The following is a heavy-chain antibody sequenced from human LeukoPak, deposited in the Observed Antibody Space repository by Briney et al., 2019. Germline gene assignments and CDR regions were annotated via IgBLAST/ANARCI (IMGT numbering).Heavy chain of an antibody. V-gene: IGHV3-74*01. Sequence: GGSLRLSCAASGFTFDDYAMHWVRQAPGKGLVWVSRINSDGSSTSYADSVKGRFTISRDNAKNTLYLQMNSLRAEDTAVYYCAREGAWGNWFDPWGQGTLVTVSS. CDR1: GFTFDDYA. D-gene: IGHD1-26*01. CDR3: AREGAWGNWFDP. CDR2: INSDGSST. J-gene: IGHJ5*02.